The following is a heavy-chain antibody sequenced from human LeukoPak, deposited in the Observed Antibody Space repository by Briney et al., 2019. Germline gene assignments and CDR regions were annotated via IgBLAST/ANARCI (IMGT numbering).Heavy chain of an antibody. CDR2: IYPGDSDT. V-gene: IGHV5-51*01. D-gene: IGHD2-2*01. J-gene: IGHJ3*02. Sequence: GESLEISCKVSGYIFTNFWIGWVGQMPGKGLEWVGIIYPGDSDTKYRPSIQGQVTISVDKSISTAYLQWSSLKASDTAMYYCARLYCSSTNCYDDAFDIWGQGTMVTVSS. CDR3: ARLYCSSTNCYDDAFDI. CDR1: GYIFTNFW.